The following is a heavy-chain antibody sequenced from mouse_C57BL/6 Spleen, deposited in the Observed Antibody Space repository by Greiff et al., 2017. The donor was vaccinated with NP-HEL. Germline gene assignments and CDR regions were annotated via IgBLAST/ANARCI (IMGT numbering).Heavy chain of an antibody. Sequence: EVKVEESGGGLVKPGGSLKLSCAASGFTFSSYAMSWVRQTPEKRLEWVATISDGGSYTYYPDNVKGRFTISRDNAKNNLYLQMSHLKSEDTAMYYCARGVFLWYPYAMDYWGQGTSVTVSS. J-gene: IGHJ4*01. CDR1: GFTFSSYA. CDR2: ISDGGSYT. D-gene: IGHD2-1*01. V-gene: IGHV5-4*03. CDR3: ARGVFLWYPYAMDY.